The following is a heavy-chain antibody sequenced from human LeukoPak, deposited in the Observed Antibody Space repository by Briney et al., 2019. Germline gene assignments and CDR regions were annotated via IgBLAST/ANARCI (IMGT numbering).Heavy chain of an antibody. V-gene: IGHV3-9*01. J-gene: IGHJ4*02. CDR3: AKDIAYGGNSYLDY. D-gene: IGHD4-23*01. CDR1: GFTFDDYA. Sequence: GGSLRLSCAASGFTFDDYAMHWVRQAPGKGLEWVSGISWNSGSIGYADSVKGRFTISRDNAKNSLYLQMNSLRAEDTALYYCAKDIAYGGNSYLDYWGQGTLVTVSS. CDR2: ISWNSGSI.